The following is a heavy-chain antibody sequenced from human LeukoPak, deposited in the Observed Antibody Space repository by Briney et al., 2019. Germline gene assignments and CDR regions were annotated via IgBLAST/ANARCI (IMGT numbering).Heavy chain of an antibody. CDR3: ARRSYCSGHSCYPFDY. CDR1: GFTFSSSW. J-gene: IGHJ4*02. Sequence: SGGSLRLSCAASGFTFSSSWMSWVRQAPGKGLEWVANIMQDGSEKHYVDSVKGRFTISRDNAKNSLYLQMNSLRAEDTAVYYCARRSYCSGHSCYPFDYWGQGTLVTVSS. V-gene: IGHV3-7*04. CDR2: IMQDGSEK. D-gene: IGHD2-15*01.